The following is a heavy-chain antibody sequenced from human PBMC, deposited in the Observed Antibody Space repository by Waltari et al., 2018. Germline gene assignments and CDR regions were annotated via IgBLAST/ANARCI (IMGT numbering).Heavy chain of an antibody. CDR1: GGSISSSSYY. D-gene: IGHD3-22*01. J-gene: IGHJ3*02. Sequence: QLQLQESGPGLVKPSETLSLTCTVSGGSISSSSYYWGWIRQPPGKGLEWIGSINYSGSTYYNPSLKSRVTISVDTSKNQFSLKLSSVTAADTAVYYCFLGYYDSSGYLDAFDIWGQGTMVTVSS. V-gene: IGHV4-39*01. CDR3: FLGYYDSSGYLDAFDI. CDR2: INYSGST.